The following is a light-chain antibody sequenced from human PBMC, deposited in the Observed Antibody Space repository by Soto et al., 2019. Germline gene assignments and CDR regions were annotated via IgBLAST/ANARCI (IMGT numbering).Light chain of an antibody. Sequence: IQMTQSPSTVSASVGDSVTISCRASQPVNTFLAWYQQKPGGAPKVVIFDASNLGSGVPSRFSGSGFGIEFTLSITSLQPDDFATYYCQQYKNYSYSFGQGTKLEIK. J-gene: IGKJ2*03. CDR3: QQYKNYSYS. V-gene: IGKV1-5*01. CDR1: QPVNTF. CDR2: DAS.